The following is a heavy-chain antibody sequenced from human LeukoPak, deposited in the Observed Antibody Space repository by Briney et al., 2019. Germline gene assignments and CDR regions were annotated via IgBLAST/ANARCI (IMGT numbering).Heavy chain of an antibody. CDR1: GYTFTSYD. Sequence: ASVKVSCKASGYTFTSYDINWVRQATGQGLEWMGWMNPNSGNTGYAQKFQGRVTMTRNTSISTAYMELSSLRSEDTAVYYCAREIASSSTSWPYYYYYYYMDVWGKGTTVTISS. CDR2: MNPNSGNT. V-gene: IGHV1-8*01. J-gene: IGHJ6*03. CDR3: AREIASSSTSWPYYYYYYYMDV. D-gene: IGHD2-2*01.